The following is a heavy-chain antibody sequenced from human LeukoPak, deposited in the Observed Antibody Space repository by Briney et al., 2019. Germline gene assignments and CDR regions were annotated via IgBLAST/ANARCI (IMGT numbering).Heavy chain of an antibody. CDR3: ASGSGYYHDAFDI. Sequence: GGSLRLSCAASGFTVSSNYMSWVRQALGKGLEWVSVIYSGGSTYYADSVKGRFTISRDNSKNTLYLQMNSLRAEDTAVYYCASGSGYYHDAFDIWGQGTMVTVSS. J-gene: IGHJ3*02. V-gene: IGHV3-53*01. D-gene: IGHD3-22*01. CDR1: GFTVSSNY. CDR2: IYSGGST.